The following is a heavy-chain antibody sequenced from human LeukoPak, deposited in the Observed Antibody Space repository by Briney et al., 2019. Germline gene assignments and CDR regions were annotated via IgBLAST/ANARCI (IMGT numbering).Heavy chain of an antibody. Sequence: PGGSLRLSCSASGFTFSSYDMSWVRQAPGKGLEWVSSISGSGDRTIYADSVRGRFTISRDKSKNTLYLQMSSLRAEDTAVYYCAKVPQPDYYFDYWGQGALVSVP. CDR3: AKVPQPDYYFDY. CDR2: ISGSGDRT. CDR1: GFTFSSYD. V-gene: IGHV3-23*01. J-gene: IGHJ4*02.